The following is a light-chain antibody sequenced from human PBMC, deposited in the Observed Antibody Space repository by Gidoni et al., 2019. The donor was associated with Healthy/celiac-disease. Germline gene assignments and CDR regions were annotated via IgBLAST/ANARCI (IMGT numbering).Light chain of an antibody. CDR2: GAS. CDR3: RQYNNWPPLT. CDR1: QSVSSN. V-gene: IGKV3-15*01. J-gene: IGKJ4*01. Sequence: LSCRASQSVSSNLAWYQQKPGQAPRLLIYGASTRATGIPARFSGSGSGTEFTLTISSLQSEDFAVYYCRQYNNWPPLTFGGGTKVEIK.